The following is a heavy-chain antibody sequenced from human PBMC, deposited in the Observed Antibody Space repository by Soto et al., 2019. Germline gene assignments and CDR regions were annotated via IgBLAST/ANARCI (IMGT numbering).Heavy chain of an antibody. J-gene: IGHJ4*02. Sequence: GGSLRLSCAASGFTVSSNYMSWVRQAPGKGLEWVSVIYSGGSTYYADSVKGRFTISRDNSKNTLYLQVNSLRNDDTAVYYCTRGLLTDFFDYWGQGA. CDR2: IYSGGST. CDR1: GFTVSSNY. V-gene: IGHV3-66*01. CDR3: TRGLLTDFFDY.